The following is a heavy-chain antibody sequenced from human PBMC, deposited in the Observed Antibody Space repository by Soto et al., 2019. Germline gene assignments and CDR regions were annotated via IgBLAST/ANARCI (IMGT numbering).Heavy chain of an antibody. Sequence: QVQLQESGPGLMKPSQTLSHTCTVSGASISSGGYYWSWIRQHPGKGLEWIGYIYHSGNSYYNPSLKSRVTMSTDTSKNQFSLRLSSVTAADTAVYYCARGTSWFSDWGQGTLVTVSS. J-gene: IGHJ4*02. CDR1: GASISSGGYY. CDR3: ARGTSWFSD. V-gene: IGHV4-31*03. D-gene: IGHD6-13*01. CDR2: IYHSGNS.